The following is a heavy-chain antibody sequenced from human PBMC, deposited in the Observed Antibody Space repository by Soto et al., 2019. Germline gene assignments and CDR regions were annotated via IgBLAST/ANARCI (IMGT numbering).Heavy chain of an antibody. CDR1: GAALNSGNYY. D-gene: IGHD2-21*01. V-gene: IGHV4-31*03. CDR3: ARLRIATNNYKWFDP. CDR2: IYVTGAV. Sequence: SETLSLTCIVSGAALNSGNYYWSWIRQVPGKGLEWIGHIYVTGAVDYNPSLRDRITISQDTSERQFSLNLRLVTAADTAVYYCARLRIATNNYKWFDPWGQGTLVT. J-gene: IGHJ5*02.